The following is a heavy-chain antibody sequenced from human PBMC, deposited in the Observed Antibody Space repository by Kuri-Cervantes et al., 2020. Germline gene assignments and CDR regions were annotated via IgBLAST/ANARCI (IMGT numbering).Heavy chain of an antibody. Sequence: GSLRLSCTVSGGSISSYYWSWIRRPPGKGLEWIGYIYYSGSTNYNPSLKSRVTISVDTSKNQFSLKLSSVTAADTAVYYCARDSRDGYNFWYFDLWGRGTLVTVSS. V-gene: IGHV4-59*01. CDR2: IYYSGST. D-gene: IGHD5-24*01. CDR1: GGSISSYY. J-gene: IGHJ2*01. CDR3: ARDSRDGYNFWYFDL.